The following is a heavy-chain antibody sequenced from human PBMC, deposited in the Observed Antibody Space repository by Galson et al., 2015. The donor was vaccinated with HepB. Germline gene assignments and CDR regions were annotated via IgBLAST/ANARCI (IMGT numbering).Heavy chain of an antibody. V-gene: IGHV1-18*01. J-gene: IGHJ3*02. CDR1: GYTFTSYG. Sequence: SVKVSCKASGYTFTSYGISWVRQAPGQGLEWMGWISAYNGNTNYAQKLQGRVTMTTDASTSTAYMELRILRSDDTAVYYCARDNAREVVATAYAHYALDIWGQGTMVTVSS. CDR2: ISAYNGNT. D-gene: IGHD5-12*01. CDR3: ARDNAREVVATAYAHYALDI.